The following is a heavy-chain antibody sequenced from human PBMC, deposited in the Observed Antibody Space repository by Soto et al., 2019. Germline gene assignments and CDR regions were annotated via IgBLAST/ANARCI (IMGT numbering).Heavy chain of an antibody. J-gene: IGHJ6*02. CDR3: ARGQYPFTILGVVIGYYYYGTDV. CDR2: MNPNSGNT. Sequence: ASVKVSCKAFGYTFTSYDINWVRQATGQGLEWMGWMNPNSGNTGYAQKFQGRVTMTRNTSISTAYMEPSSLRSEDTAVYYCARGQYPFTILGVVIGYYYYGTDVWGQGTTVTVSS. CDR1: GYTFTSYD. V-gene: IGHV1-8*01. D-gene: IGHD3-3*01.